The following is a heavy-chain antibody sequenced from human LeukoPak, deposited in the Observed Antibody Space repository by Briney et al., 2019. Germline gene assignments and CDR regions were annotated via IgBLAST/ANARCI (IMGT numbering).Heavy chain of an antibody. V-gene: IGHV4-34*01. CDR2: ITHSGST. CDR1: GGSFSGKY. J-gene: IGHJ4*02. Sequence: PSETLSLTCAVYGGSFSGKYWTWLRQPPGKGLEGIGEITHSGSTYYNPSLKSRATISVDTSKNQVSLKLNSVTDADTAVYYCARDLMTWGQGTLVTVSS. CDR3: ARDLMT.